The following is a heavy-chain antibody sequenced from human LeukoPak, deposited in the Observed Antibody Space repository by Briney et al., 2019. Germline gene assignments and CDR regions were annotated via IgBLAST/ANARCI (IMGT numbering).Heavy chain of an antibody. D-gene: IGHD2-2*01. CDR1: GFTFSSYA. CDR2: ISGSVGST. CDR3: AKELLGLAHPAAISFDY. Sequence: GGSLRLSCAASGFTFSSYAMSWVRQAPGQGLEWVSAISGSVGSTYYADSLKGRFTISRDNSKNTPYLQMNSLRSEDTAVYYCAKELLGLAHPAAISFDYWGQGTLVTVSS. J-gene: IGHJ4*02. V-gene: IGHV3-23*01.